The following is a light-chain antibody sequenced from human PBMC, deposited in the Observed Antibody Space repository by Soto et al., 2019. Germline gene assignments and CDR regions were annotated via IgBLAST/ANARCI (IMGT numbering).Light chain of an antibody. Sequence: EIVLTQSPATLSLSPGERATLSCRASQSVSSNLAWYQQKPGQAPRRLIYGASTRATGIPARFSGSGSGTEFTLTISRLESEDFVVYYCQQYNSWPTCTFGQGTKVEIK. CDR3: QQYNSWPTCT. V-gene: IGKV3-15*01. CDR1: QSVSSN. CDR2: GAS. J-gene: IGKJ1*01.